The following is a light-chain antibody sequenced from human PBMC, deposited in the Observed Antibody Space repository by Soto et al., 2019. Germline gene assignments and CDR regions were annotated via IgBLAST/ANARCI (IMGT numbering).Light chain of an antibody. CDR2: EVS. CDR3: SSHTSSSTLV. Sequence: QSALTQPPSVSRSPGQSVTISCAGTSSEVGSYDSVSWYQQPPGTAPKLMIYEVSNRPSGVPDRFSGSKSGNTASLTISGLQAEDEADYYCSSHTSSSTLVFGGGTKLTVL. CDR1: SSEVGSYDS. V-gene: IGLV2-18*02. J-gene: IGLJ2*01.